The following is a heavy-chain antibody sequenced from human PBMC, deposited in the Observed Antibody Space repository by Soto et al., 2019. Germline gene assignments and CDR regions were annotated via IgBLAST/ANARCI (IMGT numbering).Heavy chain of an antibody. CDR3: AKVDYGDLLSALDV. D-gene: IGHD4-17*01. Sequence: QVQLVESGGGVVQPGRSLRISCGASGFIFSSYGMHWVRQAPGKGLEWVAVISYDTRNKYYEDSVKGRFTISRDNSKNTLYLEMNILRAEDTAVYYCAKVDYGDLLSALDVLGQGTTVTVSS. CDR1: GFIFSSYG. J-gene: IGHJ6*02. V-gene: IGHV3-30*18. CDR2: ISYDTRNK.